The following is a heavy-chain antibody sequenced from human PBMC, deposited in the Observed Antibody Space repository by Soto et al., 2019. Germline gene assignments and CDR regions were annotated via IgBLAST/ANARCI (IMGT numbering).Heavy chain of an antibody. Sequence: SETLSLTCTVSGGSISGYYWSWIRQPPGKGLEWIGYSHYSGSTNYNPSLKSRVTISVDTSKNQFSLKLSSVTAADTAVYYCARGVTMVRGVIHTPYFDYWGQGTLVTVSS. CDR2: SHYSGST. D-gene: IGHD3-10*01. V-gene: IGHV4-59*12. CDR1: GGSISGYY. CDR3: ARGVTMVRGVIHTPYFDY. J-gene: IGHJ4*02.